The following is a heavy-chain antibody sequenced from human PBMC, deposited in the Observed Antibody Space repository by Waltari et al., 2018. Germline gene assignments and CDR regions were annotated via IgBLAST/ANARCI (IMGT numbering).Heavy chain of an antibody. CDR1: GGSISSGSYY. D-gene: IGHD2-15*01. Sequence: QVQLQESGPGLVKPSQTLSLTCTVSGGSISSGSYYWSWIRQPAGKGLEWFGRIYISGSTNYNPSRKSRVTISVDTSKNHFSLKLNSVTAADTAVYYCARAHHRYCSGGSCYSIAWFDPWGQGTLVTVSS. V-gene: IGHV4-61*02. J-gene: IGHJ5*02. CDR3: ARAHHRYCSGGSCYSIAWFDP. CDR2: IYISGST.